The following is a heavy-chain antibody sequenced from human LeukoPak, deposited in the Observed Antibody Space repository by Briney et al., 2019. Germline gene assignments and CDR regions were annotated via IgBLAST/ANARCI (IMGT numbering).Heavy chain of an antibody. CDR3: AKADYYDSSGGIDY. D-gene: IGHD3-22*01. CDR1: GFTFSSYS. J-gene: IGHJ4*02. CDR2: ISSSSSTI. V-gene: IGHV3-48*01. Sequence: GGSLRLSCAASGFTFSSYSMNWVRQAPGKGLEWVSYISSSSSTIYYADSVKGRFTISRDNAKNSLYLQMNSLRAEDTAVYYCAKADYYDSSGGIDYWGQGTLVTVSS.